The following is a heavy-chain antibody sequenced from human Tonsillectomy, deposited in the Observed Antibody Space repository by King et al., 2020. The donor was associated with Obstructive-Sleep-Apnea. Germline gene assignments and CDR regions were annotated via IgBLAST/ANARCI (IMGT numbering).Heavy chain of an antibody. J-gene: IGHJ4*02. Sequence: VQLVESGGGLVQPGGSLRLSCAASGFTFSSYWMSWVRQAPGKGLEWVANIKQDGSEKYYVDSVKGRFTISRDNAKNSLYLQMNSLRAKDTAVYYCARAYFSGSYSFGYWGQGTLVTVSS. D-gene: IGHD1-26*01. CDR3: ARAYFSGSYSFGY. CDR1: GFTFSSYW. CDR2: IKQDGSEK. V-gene: IGHV3-7*01.